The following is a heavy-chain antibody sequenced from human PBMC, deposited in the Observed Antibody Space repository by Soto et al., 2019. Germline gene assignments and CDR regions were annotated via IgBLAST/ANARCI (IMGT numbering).Heavy chain of an antibody. D-gene: IGHD3-10*01. CDR2: FYYSGST. CDR3: ARSPYGSGQQNYYMDV. CDR1: GVSISSNH. J-gene: IGHJ6*03. V-gene: IGHV4-59*01. Sequence: PSETLSLTCTVSGVSISSNHWSWIRQPPGGGLEWIGYFYYSGSTNYNPSLRSRVTISVDTSKNQFSLKLSALTAADTAVYYCARSPYGSGQQNYYMDVWGNGTTVTVS.